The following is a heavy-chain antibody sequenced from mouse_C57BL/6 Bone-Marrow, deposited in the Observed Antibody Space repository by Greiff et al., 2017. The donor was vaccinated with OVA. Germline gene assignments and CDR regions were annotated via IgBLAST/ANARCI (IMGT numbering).Heavy chain of an antibody. J-gene: IGHJ2*01. CDR2: ISSGSSTI. CDR1: GFTFSDYG. Sequence: EVKVVESGGGLVKPGGSLKLSCAASGFTFSDYGMHWVRQAPEKGLEWVAYISSGSSTIYYADTVKGRFTISRDNAKNTLFLRMTSLRSEDTAMYYCARRRGLDYWGQGTTLTVSS. V-gene: IGHV5-17*01. CDR3: ARRRGLDY.